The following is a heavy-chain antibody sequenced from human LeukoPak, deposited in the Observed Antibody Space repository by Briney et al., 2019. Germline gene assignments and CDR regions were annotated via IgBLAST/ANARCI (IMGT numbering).Heavy chain of an antibody. J-gene: IGHJ5*02. CDR3: ARDRGIAARPGWFDP. D-gene: IGHD6-6*01. Sequence: GGSLRLSCAASGFTFSSYWMSWVRQAPGKGLEWVANIKQDGSEKYYVDSVKGRFTTSRDNAKNSLYLQMNSLRAEDTAVYYCARDRGIAARPGWFDPWGQGTLVTVSS. CDR2: IKQDGSEK. CDR1: GFTFSSYW. V-gene: IGHV3-7*01.